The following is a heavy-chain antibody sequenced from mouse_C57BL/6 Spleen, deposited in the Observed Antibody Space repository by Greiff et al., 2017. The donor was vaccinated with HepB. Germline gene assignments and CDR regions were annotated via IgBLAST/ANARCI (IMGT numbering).Heavy chain of an antibody. CDR1: GYTFTGYW. V-gene: IGHV1-9*01. J-gene: IGHJ4*01. CDR3: ARTYGSSYVVYYAMDY. CDR2: ILPGSGST. D-gene: IGHD1-1*01. Sequence: VQVVESGAELMKPGASVKLSCKATGYTFTGYWIEWVKQRPGHGLEWIGEILPGSGSTNYNENVKGKATFTADTSSNTAYMQLSSLTTEDSAIYYCARTYGSSYVVYYAMDYWGQGTSVTVSS.